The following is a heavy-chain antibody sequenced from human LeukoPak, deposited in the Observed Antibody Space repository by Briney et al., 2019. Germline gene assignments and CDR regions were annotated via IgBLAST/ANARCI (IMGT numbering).Heavy chain of an antibody. J-gene: IGHJ4*02. D-gene: IGHD3-22*01. V-gene: IGHV4-34*01. CDR2: IYYSGST. CDR1: GFTFSDYY. Sequence: GSLRLSCAASGFTFSDYYMSWIRQAPGKGLEWIGSIYYSGSTYYNPSLKSRVTISVDTSKNQFSLKLSSVTAADTAVYYCARGQDSSGSFDYWGQGTLVTVSS. CDR3: ARGQDSSGSFDY.